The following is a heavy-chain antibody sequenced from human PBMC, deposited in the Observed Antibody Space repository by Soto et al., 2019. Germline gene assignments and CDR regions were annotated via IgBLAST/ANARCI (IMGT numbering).Heavy chain of an antibody. CDR3: ARGRGYSYGPYYFDY. CDR2: IYYSGTT. CDR1: GGSISSEGYY. J-gene: IGHJ4*02. D-gene: IGHD5-18*01. Sequence: LSLTCTVSGGSISSEGYYWSWFRQLPGKGLEWIGDIYYSGTTYHNPSLRSRLTISGDASKNQFSLKLSSVTAADTALYYCARGRGYSYGPYYFDYWGQGTLVTVSS. V-gene: IGHV4-31*03.